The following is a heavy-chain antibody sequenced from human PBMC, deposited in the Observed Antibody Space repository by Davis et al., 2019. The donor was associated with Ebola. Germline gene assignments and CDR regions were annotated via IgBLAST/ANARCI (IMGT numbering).Heavy chain of an antibody. V-gene: IGHV1-3*01. CDR2: INAGNGNT. Sequence: ASVKVSCKASGYTFTSYAMHWVRQAPGQRLEWMGWINAGNGNTKYSQKFQGRVTMTRDTSISTAYMELSRLRSDDTAVYYCARDPTTVTTSGMDVWGQGTTVTVSS. D-gene: IGHD4-11*01. J-gene: IGHJ6*02. CDR1: GYTFTSYA. CDR3: ARDPTTVTTSGMDV.